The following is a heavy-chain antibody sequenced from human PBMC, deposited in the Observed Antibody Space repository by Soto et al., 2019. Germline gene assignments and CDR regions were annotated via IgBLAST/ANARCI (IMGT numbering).Heavy chain of an antibody. CDR3: AHTMAPRILDS. CDR2: IYWDDDT. CDR1: GFSLITSGVG. Sequence: QITLKEAGPTLVKPTQTLTLTCSFSGFSLITSGVGVGWIRQPPGKALEWLALIYWDDDTGYSTSLRNRLTITKGTSRNQVVLTMTNMDPADTGTYYCAHTMAPRILDSWGQGTLVTVSS. J-gene: IGHJ4*02. V-gene: IGHV2-5*02.